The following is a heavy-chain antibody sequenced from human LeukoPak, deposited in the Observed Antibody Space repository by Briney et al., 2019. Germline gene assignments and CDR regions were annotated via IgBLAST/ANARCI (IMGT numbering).Heavy chain of an antibody. D-gene: IGHD3-3*01. J-gene: IGHJ3*02. CDR1: GFTFSSYC. CDR3: AKGNDLWIGAFDI. V-gene: IGHV3-23*01. CDR2: VTGSGGGT. Sequence: GGSLRLSCAASGFTFSSYCMSWVRQAPGKGLEWVSGVTGSGGGTDYEDSVKGRFTISRDNSKNTLYLQMDSLRVEDTAVYYCAKGNDLWIGAFDIWGQGTMVTVSS.